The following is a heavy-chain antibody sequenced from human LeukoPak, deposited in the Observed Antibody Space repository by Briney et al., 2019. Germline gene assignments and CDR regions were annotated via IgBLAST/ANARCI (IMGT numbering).Heavy chain of an antibody. D-gene: IGHD1-26*01. V-gene: IGHV4-30-4*08. J-gene: IGHJ4*02. Sequence: PSQTLSLTCTVSGGSISSGDYYWSWLRQPPGKGLEWIGYIYYSGSTYYNPSLKSRVTISVDTSKNQFSLKLSSVTAADTAVYYCARVREWELSYFDYWGQGTLVTVSS. CDR2: IYYSGST. CDR3: ARVREWELSYFDY. CDR1: GGSISSGDYY.